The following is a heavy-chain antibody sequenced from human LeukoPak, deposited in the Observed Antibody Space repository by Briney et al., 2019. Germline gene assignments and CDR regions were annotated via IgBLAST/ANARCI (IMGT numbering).Heavy chain of an antibody. Sequence: PSETLSLTCTVSGGSISSSSYYWGWIRQPPGKGLEWIGSIYYSGSTYYNPSLKSRVTISVDTSKNQFSLKLSSVTAADTAVYYCARVFRPYCSGGSCYRGTYYYFDYWGQGTLVTVSS. V-gene: IGHV4-39*07. CDR1: GGSISSSSYY. CDR2: IYYSGST. D-gene: IGHD2-15*01. J-gene: IGHJ4*02. CDR3: ARVFRPYCSGGSCYRGTYYYFDY.